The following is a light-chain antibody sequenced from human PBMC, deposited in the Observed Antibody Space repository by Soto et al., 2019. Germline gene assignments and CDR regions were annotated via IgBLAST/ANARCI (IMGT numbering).Light chain of an antibody. V-gene: IGLV1-40*01. CDR2: GNI. CDR1: SSNIGAGYD. Sequence: QSVLTQQPSVSGAPGQRVTISCTGSSSNIGAGYDVHWYQQLPGTAPKLLIYGNINRPSGVPDRFSGSRSGTSASLAITGLQAEDEADYYCQSHDTSLSVLVVFGGGTKLTVL. J-gene: IGLJ2*01. CDR3: QSHDTSLSVLVV.